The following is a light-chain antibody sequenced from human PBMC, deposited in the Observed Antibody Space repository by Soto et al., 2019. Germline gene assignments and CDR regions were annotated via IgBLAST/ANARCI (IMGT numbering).Light chain of an antibody. CDR3: QTWDTGARVV. V-gene: IGLV4-69*01. CDR2: LSSDGSH. CDR1: SGHSSYA. J-gene: IGLJ2*01. Sequence: QSVLTQSPSASASLGASVKLTCTLSSGHSSYAIAWHQQQPEKGPRYLMKLSSDGSHSKGDRIPDRFSGSSSGAERYLTISSLQSEDEADYYCQTWDTGARVVFGGGTKLTVL.